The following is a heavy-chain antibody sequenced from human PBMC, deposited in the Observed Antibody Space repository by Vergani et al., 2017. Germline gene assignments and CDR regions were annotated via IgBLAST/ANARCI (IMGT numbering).Heavy chain of an antibody. D-gene: IGHD3-3*01. V-gene: IGHV1-46*01. CDR1: GYTFTSYY. Sequence: QVQLVQSGAEVKKPGASVKVSCKASGYTFTSYYMHWVRQAPGQGLDWMGIINPSGGSTSYAQKFQGRVTMTRDTSTSTDYMELSSLKSEDTAVYYCASDPSLEWLFPSINWFDPWGQGTLVTVSS. CDR3: ASDPSLEWLFPSINWFDP. J-gene: IGHJ5*02. CDR2: INPSGGST.